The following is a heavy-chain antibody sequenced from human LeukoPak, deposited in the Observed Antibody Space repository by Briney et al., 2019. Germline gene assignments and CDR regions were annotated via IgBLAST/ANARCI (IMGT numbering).Heavy chain of an antibody. CDR1: GGSISTTTYY. CDR3: ARTTGSGYYYSFLFDY. V-gene: IGHV4-61*05. Sequence: PSETLSLTCSVSGGSISTTTYYWGWIRQPPGKGLEWIGYIYYSGSTNYNPSLKSRVTISVDTSKNQFSLKLSSVTAADTAVYYCARTTGSGYYYSFLFDYWGQGTLVTVSS. D-gene: IGHD3-22*01. CDR2: IYYSGST. J-gene: IGHJ4*02.